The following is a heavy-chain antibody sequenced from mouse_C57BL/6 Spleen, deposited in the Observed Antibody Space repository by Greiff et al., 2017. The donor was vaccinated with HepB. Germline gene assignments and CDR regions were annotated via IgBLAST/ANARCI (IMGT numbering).Heavy chain of an antibody. J-gene: IGHJ2*01. V-gene: IGHV1-50*01. D-gene: IGHD1-1*01. CDR2: IDPSDSYT. CDR3: ARKGITTVVADY. Sequence: VKLQQPGAELVKPGASVKLSCKASGYTFTSYWMQWVKQRPGQGLEWIGEIDPSDSYTNYNQKFKGKATLTVDTSSSTAYMQLSSLTSEDSAVYYCARKGITTVVADYWGQGTTLTVSS. CDR1: GYTFTSYW.